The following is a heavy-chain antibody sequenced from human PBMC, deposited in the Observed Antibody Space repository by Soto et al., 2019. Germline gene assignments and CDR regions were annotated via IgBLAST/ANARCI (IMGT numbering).Heavy chain of an antibody. CDR2: IYYKWYT. D-gene: IGHD4-17*01. Sequence: QLQLQESGPGLVKPSETLSLTCTSSGDSISDSSFYWAWIRQPPGKGLEWIGSIYYKWYTKYNPSLESRVTITVDTSRNQFSLRLSSVTAADTAVYFCARHPDYGGNYYYYGMDVWGPGTTVIVSS. CDR1: GDSISDSSFY. CDR3: ARHPDYGGNYYYYGMDV. V-gene: IGHV4-39*01. J-gene: IGHJ6*02.